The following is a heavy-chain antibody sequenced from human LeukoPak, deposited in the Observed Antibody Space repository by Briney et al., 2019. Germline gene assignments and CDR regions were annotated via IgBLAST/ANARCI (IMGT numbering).Heavy chain of an antibody. D-gene: IGHD5-24*01. V-gene: IGHV3-48*03. CDR2: ISSSGSTI. J-gene: IGHJ4*02. CDR3: AREMATITGPFDY. CDR1: GFTFSSYE. Sequence: PGGSLRLSCAASGFTFSSYEMNWVRQAPGKGLEWVSYISSSGSTIYYADSVKGRFTISRDNAKNSLYLQMNSLRAEDTAVYYCAREMATITGPFDYWGQGTLVTVSS.